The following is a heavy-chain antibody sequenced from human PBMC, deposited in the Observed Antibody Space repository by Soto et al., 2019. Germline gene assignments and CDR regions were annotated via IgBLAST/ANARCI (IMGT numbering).Heavy chain of an antibody. Sequence: GPTLVNPTQTLTLTCTFSGFSLSTSGMCVSWVRQPPGKALEWLALIDWDDDKYYSTSLKTRLTISKDTSKNQVVLTMTNMDPVDTATYYCARDSSSWSLFDYWGQGTLVTVSS. J-gene: IGHJ4*02. CDR2: IDWDDDK. V-gene: IGHV2-70*20. D-gene: IGHD6-13*01. CDR1: GFSLSTSGMC. CDR3: ARDSSSWSLFDY.